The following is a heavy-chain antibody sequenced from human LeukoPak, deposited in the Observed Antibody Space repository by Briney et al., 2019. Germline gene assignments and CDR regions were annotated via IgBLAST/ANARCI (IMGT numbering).Heavy chain of an antibody. Sequence: SVKVSCKASGATFGSHSISWVRQAPGQGLEGMGGIVPMFGTDVYAQRFQGRVTVTADESTTTAYMELISLTSEDTAMYYCARDLLSVDNYDALDIWGQGTMVTVSS. J-gene: IGHJ3*02. CDR2: IVPMFGTD. D-gene: IGHD5-12*01. CDR1: GATFGSHS. V-gene: IGHV1-69*13. CDR3: ARDLLSVDNYDALDI.